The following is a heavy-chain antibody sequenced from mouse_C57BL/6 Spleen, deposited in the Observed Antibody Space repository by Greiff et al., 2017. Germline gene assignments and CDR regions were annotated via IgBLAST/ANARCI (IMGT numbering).Heavy chain of an antibody. Sequence: QVQLKQPGAELVRPGTSVKLSCKASGYTFTSYWMHWVKQRPGQGLEWIGVIDPSDSYTNYNQKFKGKATLTVDTSSSTAYMQLSSLTSEDSAVYYCAPSTGTGYYYAMDYWGQGTSVTVSS. CDR3: APSTGTGYYYAMDY. CDR2: IDPSDSYT. D-gene: IGHD4-1*02. CDR1: GYTFTSYW. J-gene: IGHJ4*01. V-gene: IGHV1-59*01.